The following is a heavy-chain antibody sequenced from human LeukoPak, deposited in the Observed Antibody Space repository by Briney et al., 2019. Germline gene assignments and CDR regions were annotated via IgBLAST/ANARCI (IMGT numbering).Heavy chain of an antibody. D-gene: IGHD3-22*01. V-gene: IGHV1-2*04. CDR3: ARQYYYDSSGYYQIDY. J-gene: IGHJ4*02. Sequence: GASVKVSCKASGYTFTGYYMHGVRQAPGQEVEWMGWINPNSGGTNYAQKFQGWVTMTRDTSISTAYMELSRLRSDDTAVYYCARQYYYDSSGYYQIDYWGQGTLVTVSS. CDR1: GYTFTGYY. CDR2: INPNSGGT.